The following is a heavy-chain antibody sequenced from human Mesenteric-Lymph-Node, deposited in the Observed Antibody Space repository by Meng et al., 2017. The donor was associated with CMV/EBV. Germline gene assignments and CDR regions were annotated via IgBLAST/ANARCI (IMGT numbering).Heavy chain of an antibody. D-gene: IGHD3-22*01. CDR3: ARIRHDSSGYYDY. Sequence: SETLSLTCTVSGGSISSYYWNWIRQPPGKGLEWIGYIYYSGSTNYNPSLKSRVTISVDTSKNQFSLKLTSVTAADTAVYYCARIRHDSSGYYDYWGQGTLVTVSS. V-gene: IGHV4-59*01. J-gene: IGHJ4*02. CDR1: GGSISSYY. CDR2: IYYSGST.